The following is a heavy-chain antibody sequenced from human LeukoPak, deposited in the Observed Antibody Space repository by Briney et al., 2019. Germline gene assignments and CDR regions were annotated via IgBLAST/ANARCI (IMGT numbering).Heavy chain of an antibody. CDR3: ARESGSYLWRSWLNP. D-gene: IGHD3-16*01. J-gene: IGHJ5*02. Sequence: SQTLSLTCTVAGGSISSSRYYWTWIREPPGKGLEWIGNIYNSGNTNYNPSLKSRVTISVDTPKNQFSLKLNSVTAADTAVYYCARESGSYLWRSWLNPWGQGTLVTVSS. CDR2: IYNSGNT. V-gene: IGHV4-61*01. CDR1: GGSISSSRYY.